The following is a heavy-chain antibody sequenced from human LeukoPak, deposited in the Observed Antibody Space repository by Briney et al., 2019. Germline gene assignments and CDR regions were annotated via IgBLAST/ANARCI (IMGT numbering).Heavy chain of an antibody. D-gene: IGHD3-22*01. CDR3: TKERRGSYYAFES. CDR1: GFSISVYY. V-gene: IGHV3-11*05. J-gene: IGHJ4*02. Sequence: GGSLRLSCDASGFSISVYYMSWIRQSPGKGLEWISYITSGSGSTKYADSVKGRFTISRDKAKNPVALQLNSLRAEDTAVYYCTKERRGSYYAFESWGQGTLVTVSS. CDR2: ITSGSGST.